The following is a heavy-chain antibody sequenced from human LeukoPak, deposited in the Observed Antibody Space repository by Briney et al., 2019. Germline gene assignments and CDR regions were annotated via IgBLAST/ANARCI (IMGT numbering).Heavy chain of an antibody. J-gene: IGHJ6*03. CDR2: IIPIFGTA. Sequence: SVKVSYKTSGGTFSSYAISWVRQAPGQGLEWMGRIIPIFGTANYAQKFQGRVTITTDESTSTAYMELSSLRSEDTAVYYCARAGSPNYYYCYYMDVWGKGTTVTVSS. V-gene: IGHV1-69*05. D-gene: IGHD1-14*01. CDR1: GGTFSSYA. CDR3: ARAGSPNYYYCYYMDV.